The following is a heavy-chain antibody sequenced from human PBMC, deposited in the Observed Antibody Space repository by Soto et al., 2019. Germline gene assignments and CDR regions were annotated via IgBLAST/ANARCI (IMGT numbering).Heavy chain of an antibody. CDR3: ARGHYDYYYYSMDV. D-gene: IGHD4-17*01. V-gene: IGHV4-34*01. CDR2: INHSGST. CDR1: GGSFSGYY. Sequence: SETLSLTCAVYGGSFSGYYWSWIRQPPGKGLEWIGEINHSGSTNYNPSLKSRVTISVDTSKNQFSLKLSSVTAADTAVYYCARGHYDYYYYSMDVWGQGTTVTVSS. J-gene: IGHJ6*02.